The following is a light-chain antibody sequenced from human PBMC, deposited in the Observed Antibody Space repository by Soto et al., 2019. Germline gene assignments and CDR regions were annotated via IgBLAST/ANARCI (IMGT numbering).Light chain of an antibody. J-gene: IGLJ1*01. CDR1: SSDIGAFNH. Sequence: QSALTQPASVSDSPGQSITISCIGTSSDIGAFNHVSWHQQHPGKAPKLIIYDVINRPSGVSNRFSGSKTGNTASLIISGLQAEDEADYYCSSHTSSSSYVFGSGTKLTVL. CDR2: DVI. V-gene: IGLV2-14*03. CDR3: SSHTSSSSYV.